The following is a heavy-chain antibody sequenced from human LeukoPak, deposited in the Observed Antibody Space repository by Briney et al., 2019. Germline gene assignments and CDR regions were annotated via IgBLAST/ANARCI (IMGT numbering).Heavy chain of an antibody. Sequence: SETLSLTCTRSGGSISSSSYYWGWIRQPPGKGLEWIGSIYYSGSTYYNPSLKSRVTISVDTSKNQFSLKLSSVTAADTAVYYCARHVVDIVATIGSKGYFDYWGQGTLVTVSS. CDR1: GGSISSSSYY. V-gene: IGHV4-39*01. CDR3: ARHVVDIVATIGSKGYFDY. CDR2: IYYSGST. J-gene: IGHJ4*02. D-gene: IGHD5-12*01.